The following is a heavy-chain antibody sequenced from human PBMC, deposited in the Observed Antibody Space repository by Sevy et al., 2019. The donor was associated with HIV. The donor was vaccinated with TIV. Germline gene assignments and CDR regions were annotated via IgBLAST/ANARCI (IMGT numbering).Heavy chain of an antibody. CDR2: IIPIFGTA. CDR3: ARARVGATFFDY. Sequence: ASVKVSCKASGGTFSSYAISWVRQAPGQGLEWMGGIIPIFGTANYAQKFQGRVTITADESTSTAYMELSSLRSEDMAVYYCARARVGATFFDYWGQGTLVTVSS. J-gene: IGHJ4*02. CDR1: GGTFSSYA. D-gene: IGHD1-26*01. V-gene: IGHV1-69*13.